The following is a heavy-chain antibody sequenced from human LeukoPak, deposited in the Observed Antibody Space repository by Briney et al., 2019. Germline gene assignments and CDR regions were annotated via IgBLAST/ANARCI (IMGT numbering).Heavy chain of an antibody. CDR2: ISAYNGNT. CDR3: ARDRWDCSSSRCYGAFHY. D-gene: IGHD2-2*01. CDR1: GYTFTSYG. Sequence: GASVKVSCKASGYTFTSYGITWVRQAPGQGLEWMGWISAYNGNTNYAQKLQGRVTMTTDTSTSTAYMELRSLRSDDTAVYYCARDRWDCSSSRCYGAFHYWGQGTLVTVSS. V-gene: IGHV1-18*01. J-gene: IGHJ4*02.